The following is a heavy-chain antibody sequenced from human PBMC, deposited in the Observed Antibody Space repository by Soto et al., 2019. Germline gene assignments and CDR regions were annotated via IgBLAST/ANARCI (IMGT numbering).Heavy chain of an antibody. CDR3: AKSWIQLWLRYFDY. CDR1: GFNSTGYA. D-gene: IGHD5-18*01. V-gene: IGHV3-23*01. Sequence: PGGSLRLSCVVSGFNSTGYAMSWVRQAPGKGLEWVSAISGSGGSTYYADSVKGRFTISRDNSKNTLYLQMNSLRAEDTAVYYCAKSWIQLWLRYFDYWGQGTLVTVSS. J-gene: IGHJ4*02. CDR2: ISGSGGST.